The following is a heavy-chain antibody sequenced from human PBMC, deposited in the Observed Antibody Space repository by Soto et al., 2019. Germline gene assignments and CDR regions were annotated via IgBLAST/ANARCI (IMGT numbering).Heavy chain of an antibody. Sequence: GGSLRLSCAGSGFTFSNYWMSWVRQAPGKGLEWVANIKEDGSEKYYVDSVKGRFTISRDNAKNSLYLQMNSLRAEDTAVYYCARVGFGGDYFYYYYYYMDVWGKGTTVTVSS. V-gene: IGHV3-7*01. CDR2: IKEDGSEK. J-gene: IGHJ6*03. D-gene: IGHD4-17*01. CDR1: GFTFSNYW. CDR3: ARVGFGGDYFYYYYYYMDV.